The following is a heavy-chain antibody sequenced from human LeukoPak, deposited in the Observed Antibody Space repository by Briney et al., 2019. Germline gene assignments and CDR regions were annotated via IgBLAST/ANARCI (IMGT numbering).Heavy chain of an antibody. Sequence: SETLSLTCTVSGDSISSSSSYWGWIRQPPGEGLEWIGSIYYSGSTYYNTSLKSRVTISVDTSKNQFSLKLSSVTAADTAVYYCARLWRIAAAGYYFDYWGQGTLVTVSS. CDR3: ARLWRIAAAGYYFDY. V-gene: IGHV4-39*01. D-gene: IGHD6-13*01. CDR2: IYYSGST. CDR1: GDSISSSSSY. J-gene: IGHJ4*02.